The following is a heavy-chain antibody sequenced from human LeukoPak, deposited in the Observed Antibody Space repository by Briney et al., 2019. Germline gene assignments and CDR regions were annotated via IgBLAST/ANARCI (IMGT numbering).Heavy chain of an antibody. CDR1: GFTFSSYA. CDR3: AKDLISPRRVGSSEKLDY. J-gene: IGHJ4*02. CDR2: ISGSGGST. Sequence: GGSLRLSCAASGFTFSSYAMSWVRQAPGKGLEWVSAISGSGGSTYYADSVKGRFTISRDNSKNTLYLEMSSLRAEDTAIYYCAKDLISPRRVGSSEKLDYWGQGTLVTVSS. V-gene: IGHV3-23*01. D-gene: IGHD1-26*01.